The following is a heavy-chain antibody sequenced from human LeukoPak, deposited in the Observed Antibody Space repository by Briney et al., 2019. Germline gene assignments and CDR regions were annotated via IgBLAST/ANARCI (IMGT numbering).Heavy chain of an antibody. D-gene: IGHD3-22*01. CDR3: ARDHYFDSSGYYPY. CDR1: GFTFSDYY. Sequence: GGSLRLSCAASGFTFSDYYMSWIRQAPGKGLEWVSYISSSGSTIYYADSVKGRFTISRDNAKNSLYLQMNSLRAEDTAVYFCARDHYFDSSGYYPYWGQGTLVTVSS. V-gene: IGHV3-11*04. CDR2: ISSSGSTI. J-gene: IGHJ4*02.